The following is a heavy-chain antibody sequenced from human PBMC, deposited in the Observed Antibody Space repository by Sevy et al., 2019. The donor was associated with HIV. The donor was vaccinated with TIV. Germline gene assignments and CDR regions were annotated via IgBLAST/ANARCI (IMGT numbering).Heavy chain of an antibody. D-gene: IGHD6-13*01. CDR2: ISHDGFNQ. CDR3: ARDRRAGYSSNWYRDFDY. V-gene: IGHV3-30*04. Sequence: GGSLRLSCAASRFTFSDYAMHWVRQTPGKGLEWVAVISHDGFNQYYADSVKGRLTISRDSSKTTLYLEMHSLRAEDTALYYCARDRRAGYSSNWYRDFDYWGQGTLVTVSS. J-gene: IGHJ4*02. CDR1: RFTFSDYA.